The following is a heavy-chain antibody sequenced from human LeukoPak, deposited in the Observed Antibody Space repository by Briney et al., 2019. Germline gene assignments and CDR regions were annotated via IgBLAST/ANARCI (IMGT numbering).Heavy chain of an antibody. CDR3: ARGSYYDSSGYSATYYYYYMDV. V-gene: IGHV3-66*01. CDR1: GFTFSSYE. CDR2: IYSGGST. Sequence: AGGSLRLSCAASGFTFSSYEMNWVRQAPGKGLEWVSVIYSGGSTYYSDSVKGRFTISRDNSKNTLYLQMNSLRAEDTAVYYCARGSYYDSSGYSATYYYYYMDVWGKGTTVTISS. D-gene: IGHD3-22*01. J-gene: IGHJ6*03.